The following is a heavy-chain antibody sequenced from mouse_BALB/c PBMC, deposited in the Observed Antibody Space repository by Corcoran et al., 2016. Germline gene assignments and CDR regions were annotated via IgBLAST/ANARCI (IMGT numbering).Heavy chain of an antibody. CDR2: IDPANGNT. Sequence: EVQQQQSGAELVKPGASVKLSCTASGFNIKDNYMHWVKKRPEQGLEWIGRIDPANGNTKYDPKFQGKATITADTSSNTAYLQLSSLTSEDTAVYYSARWDWYVDVWGAGTTVTVSS. CDR3: ARWDWYVDV. J-gene: IGHJ1*01. CDR1: GFNIKDNY. V-gene: IGHV14-3*02.